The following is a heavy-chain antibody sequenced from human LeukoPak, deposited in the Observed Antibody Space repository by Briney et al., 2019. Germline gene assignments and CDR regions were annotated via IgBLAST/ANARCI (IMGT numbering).Heavy chain of an antibody. CDR1: GYSISSGYS. CDR2: IYRTGST. D-gene: IGHD3-16*02. Sequence: SETLSLTCTVSGYSISSGYSWGWIRQPPGKGLEWIGTIYRTGSTYYNPSLKSRVTISVDTSKNQFSLRLSSVTAADTAVYYCARGYVWGSYRQRSGIDYWGQGTLVTVSS. V-gene: IGHV4-38-2*02. J-gene: IGHJ4*02. CDR3: ARGYVWGSYRQRSGIDY.